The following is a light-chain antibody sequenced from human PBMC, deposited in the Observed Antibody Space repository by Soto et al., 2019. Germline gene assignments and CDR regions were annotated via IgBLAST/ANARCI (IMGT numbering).Light chain of an antibody. J-gene: IGKJ1*01. Sequence: EIVMTQSPATLSVSPGERATLSCRASQSVGDNLAWYQQKPGQAPRLLIYGASTRSTGTPVRFTGGGSGTDFSLTISSLQSEDFAVYYCQQYSNWGTFDQGTKVEMK. CDR2: GAS. CDR3: QQYSNWGT. V-gene: IGKV3-15*01. CDR1: QSVGDN.